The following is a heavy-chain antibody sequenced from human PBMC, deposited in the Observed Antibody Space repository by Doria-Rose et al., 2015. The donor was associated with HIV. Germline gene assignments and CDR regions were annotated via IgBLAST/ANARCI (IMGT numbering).Heavy chain of an antibody. Sequence: QVTLKESGPVLVKPTETLTLTCTVSGVSLSSTGMGVSWIRQPPGKALEWLAHILSDDERSYKTSLKSRLTISRGTSKSQVVLTMTDMDPVDTATYYCARIKSSRWYHKYYFDFWGQGTLVIVSA. CDR3: ARIKSSRWYHKYYFDF. CDR2: ILSDDER. CDR1: GVSLSSTGMG. J-gene: IGHJ4*02. D-gene: IGHD6-13*01. V-gene: IGHV2-26*01.